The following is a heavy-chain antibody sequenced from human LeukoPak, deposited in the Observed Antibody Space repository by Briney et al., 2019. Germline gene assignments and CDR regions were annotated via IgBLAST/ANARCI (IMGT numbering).Heavy chain of an antibody. CDR1: GYSIISGYC. Sequence: SETLSLTCAVSGYSIISGYCWGWIRQPPGKGLEWIGSIYHSGSTYYNPSLKSRVTITVDTSKNQFSLKLSSVTAADTAVYYCASLCSGGSCYLESRWFDPLRQGTLVTVSS. V-gene: IGHV4-38-2*01. J-gene: IGHJ5*02. CDR2: IYHSGST. CDR3: ASLCSGGSCYLESRWFDP. D-gene: IGHD2-15*01.